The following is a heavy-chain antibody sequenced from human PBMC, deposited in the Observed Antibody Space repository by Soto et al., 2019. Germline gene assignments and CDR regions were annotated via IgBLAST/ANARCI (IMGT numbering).Heavy chain of an antibody. J-gene: IGHJ4*02. CDR2: SYYSGST. V-gene: IGHV4-39*01. Sequence: SETLSLTCTVSGGSISSSSFYWGWIRQPPGKGLEWIGSSYYSGSTYYNPSLKSRVTISVDTSKNQFSLKLSSVTAADTAVYYGARLTWGVLDYWGQGTLVTVSS. CDR1: GGSISSSSFY. D-gene: IGHD3-16*01. CDR3: ARLTWGVLDY.